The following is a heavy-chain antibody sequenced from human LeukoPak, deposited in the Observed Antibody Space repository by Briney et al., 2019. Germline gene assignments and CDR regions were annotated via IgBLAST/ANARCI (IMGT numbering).Heavy chain of an antibody. CDR1: GFTFSSYS. Sequence: GGSLRLSCAASGFTFSSYSMNWVRQAPGKGLEWVSSISSSSSYTYYADSVKGRFTISRDNAKNSLYLQMNSLRAEDTAVYYCARDRGRLRYFDWLPDDAFDIWGQGTMVTVSS. J-gene: IGHJ3*02. V-gene: IGHV3-21*01. D-gene: IGHD3-9*01. CDR3: ARDRGRLRYFDWLPDDAFDI. CDR2: ISSSSSYT.